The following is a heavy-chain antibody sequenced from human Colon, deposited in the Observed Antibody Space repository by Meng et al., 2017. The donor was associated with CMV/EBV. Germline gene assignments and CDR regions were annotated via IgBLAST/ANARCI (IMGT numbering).Heavy chain of an antibody. Sequence: SLKISCVTSGGPFSDHYMSWIRQAPGKGLEWVAYISSASGSAKYYADSVKGRFTISRDNARNSLFLQMNSLTVEDTAVYYCARDGAPTYYDFWSGPTYYYYGMDVWGQGTTVTVSS. V-gene: IGHV3-11*01. CDR3: ARDGAPTYYDFWSGPTYYYYGMDV. J-gene: IGHJ6*02. D-gene: IGHD3-3*01. CDR2: ISSASGSAK. CDR1: GGPFSDHY.